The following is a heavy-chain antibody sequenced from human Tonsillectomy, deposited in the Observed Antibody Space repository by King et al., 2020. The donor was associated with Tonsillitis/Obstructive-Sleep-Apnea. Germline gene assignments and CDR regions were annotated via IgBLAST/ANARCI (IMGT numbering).Heavy chain of an antibody. V-gene: IGHV5-51*01. D-gene: IGHD7-27*01. Sequence: QLVQSGAEVKKPGESLKISCKGSGYRFTNYWIGWVRPMPGKGLEWMGHIYPGDSDTRYSPSFQGQVTISVDKSISAAYLQWSSLKASDTAMYYCARQIGNWAYDNWGQGTLVTVSS. CDR2: IYPGDSDT. CDR1: GYRFTNYW. J-gene: IGHJ4*02. CDR3: ARQIGNWAYDN.